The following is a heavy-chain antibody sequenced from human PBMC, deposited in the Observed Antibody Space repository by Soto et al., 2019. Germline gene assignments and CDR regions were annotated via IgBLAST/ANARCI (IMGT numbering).Heavy chain of an antibody. D-gene: IGHD6-6*01. J-gene: IGHJ4*02. CDR1: GFTFDDYG. Sequence: EVQLVESGGGLVQPGRSLRLSCAASGFTFDDYGMQWVRQAPGKGLEWVSGISWNSGTIAYADSVKGRFTISRDNAKNSQYLQMNSLRAEDTALYYCAKDATYTSSSVAYWGQGTLVTVSS. V-gene: IGHV3-9*01. CDR3: AKDATYTSSSVAY. CDR2: ISWNSGTI.